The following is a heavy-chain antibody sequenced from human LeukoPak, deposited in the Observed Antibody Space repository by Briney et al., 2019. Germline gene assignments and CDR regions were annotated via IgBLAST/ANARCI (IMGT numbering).Heavy chain of an antibody. J-gene: IGHJ5*02. D-gene: IGHD6-6*01. V-gene: IGHV1-69*04. CDR3: AKDCDSRIAARPPFCFDP. Sequence: GASVKVSCKASGGTFSSYAISWVRQAPGQGLEWMGRIIPILGIANYAQKFQGRVTITADKSTSTAYMELSSLRAEDTAVYYCAKDCDSRIAARPPFCFDPWGQGTLVTVSS. CDR2: IIPILGIA. CDR1: GGTFSSYA.